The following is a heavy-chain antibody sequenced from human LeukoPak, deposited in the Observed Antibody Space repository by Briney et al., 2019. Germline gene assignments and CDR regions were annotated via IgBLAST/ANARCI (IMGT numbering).Heavy chain of an antibody. CDR1: GFTFSNAW. D-gene: IGHD3-22*01. J-gene: IGHJ1*01. V-gene: IGHV3-15*01. CDR3: TTVADGYYYDSSGYSPAEYFQH. Sequence: PGGSLRLSCAASGFTFSNAWMSWVRQAPGKGLEWVGRIKSKTDGGTTDYAAPVKGRFTISRDDSKNTLYLQMNSLKTEDTAVYYCTTVADGYYYDSSGYSPAEYFQHWGQGTLVTVSS. CDR2: IKSKTDGGTT.